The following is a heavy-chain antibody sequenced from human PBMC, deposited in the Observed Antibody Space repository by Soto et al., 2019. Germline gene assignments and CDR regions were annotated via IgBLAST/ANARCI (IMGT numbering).Heavy chain of an antibody. Sequence: ASVKVSCKASGYTFTSYGISWVRQAPGQGLEWMGWISAYNGNTNYAQKLQGRVTMTTDTSTSTAYMELRSLRSDDTAVYYCARDSRGYSYGYYYYGMDVWGQGTTVTVSS. CDR2: ISAYNGNT. D-gene: IGHD5-18*01. CDR1: GYTFTSYG. V-gene: IGHV1-18*01. CDR3: ARDSRGYSYGYYYYGMDV. J-gene: IGHJ6*02.